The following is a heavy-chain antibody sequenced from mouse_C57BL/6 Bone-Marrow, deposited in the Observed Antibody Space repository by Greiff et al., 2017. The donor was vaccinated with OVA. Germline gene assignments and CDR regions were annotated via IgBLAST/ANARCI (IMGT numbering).Heavy chain of an antibody. CDR3: ARVEDSSGYLDY. V-gene: IGHV1-81*01. CDR2: IYPRSGNT. D-gene: IGHD3-2*02. J-gene: IGHJ2*01. CDR1: GYTFTSYG. Sequence: VQGVESGAELARPGASVKLSCKASGYTFTSYGISWVKQRTGQGLEWIGEIYPRSGNTYYNEKFKGKATLTADKSSSTAYMELRSLTSEDSAVYFCARVEDSSGYLDYWGQGTTLTVSS.